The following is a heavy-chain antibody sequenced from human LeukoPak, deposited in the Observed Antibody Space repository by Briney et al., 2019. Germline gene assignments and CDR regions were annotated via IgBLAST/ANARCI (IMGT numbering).Heavy chain of an antibody. V-gene: IGHV1-69*04. CDR2: IIPMLGTV. CDR1: GGTFSSYA. D-gene: IGHD1-26*01. J-gene: IGHJ6*02. CDR3: ARDQKVGATPYFGMDV. Sequence: GASVKVSCNASGGTFSSYAINWVRQAPGQGLEWMGRIIPMLGTVNYAQKFQGRVTIIADKFTSTAYMELSSLRSEDTAMYYCARDQKVGATPYFGMDVWGQGTTVTVSS.